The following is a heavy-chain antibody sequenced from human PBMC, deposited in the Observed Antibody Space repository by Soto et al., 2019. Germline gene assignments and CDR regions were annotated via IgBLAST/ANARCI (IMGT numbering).Heavy chain of an antibody. CDR3: ARDYYGDYYFDF. D-gene: IGHD4-17*01. Sequence: PGGSLRLSCAASGFTFGSYGMNWVRQAPGKGLEWVSYVSLSSSYIYYADSVKGRFTSSRDNAKNSLYLQMSSLRAEDTAVYYCARDYYGDYYFDFWGQGTLVTVSS. CDR2: VSLSSSYI. CDR1: GFTFGSYG. V-gene: IGHV3-21*05. J-gene: IGHJ4*02.